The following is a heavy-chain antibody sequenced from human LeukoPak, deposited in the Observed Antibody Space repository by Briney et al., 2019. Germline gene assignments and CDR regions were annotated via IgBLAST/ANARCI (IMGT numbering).Heavy chain of an antibody. CDR2: IYYSGST. CDR3: AKGSTKQWLVLILHYFDY. Sequence: SQTLSLTCTVSGGSISSGGYYWSWIRQHPGKGLEWIGYIYYSGSTYYNPSLKSRVTISVDTSKNQFSLKLSSVTAADTAVYYCAKGSTKQWLVLILHYFDYWGQGTLVTVSS. V-gene: IGHV4-31*03. D-gene: IGHD6-19*01. J-gene: IGHJ4*02. CDR1: GGSISSGGYY.